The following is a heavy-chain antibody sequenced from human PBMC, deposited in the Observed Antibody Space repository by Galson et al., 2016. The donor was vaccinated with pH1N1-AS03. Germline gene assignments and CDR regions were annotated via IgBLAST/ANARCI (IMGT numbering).Heavy chain of an antibody. CDR2: ISDTGDNT. J-gene: IGHJ4*02. Sequence: SLRLSCAASGFTFSNHPMSWVRQAPGRGLEWVSAISDTGDNTYFADSVKGRFTISRDNSENTLFLQMNSLSAEDTALYYCAKGYGFCNVDPWYTEGFDHWGQGTLVTVSS. CDR3: AKGYGFCNVDPWYTEGFDH. CDR1: GFTFSNHP. V-gene: IGHV3-23*01. D-gene: IGHD2-2*03.